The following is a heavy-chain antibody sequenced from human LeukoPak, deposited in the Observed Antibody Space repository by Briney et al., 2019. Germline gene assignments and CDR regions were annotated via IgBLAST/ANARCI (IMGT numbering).Heavy chain of an antibody. V-gene: IGHV1/OR15-1*04. J-gene: IGHJ4*02. CDR2: INTNSGRT. CDR3: ASDSSDVLTSYYHF. CDR1: GYSFNDNY. Sequence: GPSVTLSCNTAGYSFNDNYLHWVRLAPAQGNGWMWRINTNSGRTNSSPKSQDSRTSTTDTSITTAYMQLTSLISADTAPYYCASDSSDVLTSYYHFWGQGTLVTVSS. D-gene: IGHD3-9*01.